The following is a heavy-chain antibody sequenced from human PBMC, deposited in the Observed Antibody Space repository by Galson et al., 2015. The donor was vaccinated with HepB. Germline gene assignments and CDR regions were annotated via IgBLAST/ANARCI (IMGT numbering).Heavy chain of an antibody. CDR2: IYPGDSDT. CDR3: ARAPGPITMIVVGRPFDY. CDR1: GYSFTSYW. J-gene: IGHJ4*02. Sequence: QSGAEVKKPGESLKISCKGSGYSFTSYWIGWVRQMPGKGLEWMGIIYPGDSDTRYSPSFQGQVTISADKSISTAYLQWSSLKASDTAMYYCARAPGPITMIVVGRPFDYWGPGTLVTVSS. V-gene: IGHV5-51*01. D-gene: IGHD3-22*01.